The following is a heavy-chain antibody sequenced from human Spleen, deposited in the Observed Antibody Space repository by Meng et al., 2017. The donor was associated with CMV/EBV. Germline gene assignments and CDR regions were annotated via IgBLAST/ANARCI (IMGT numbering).Heavy chain of an antibody. V-gene: IGHV4-30-4*08. CDR3: ARVRAISSGWYGLVDY. Sequence: QGPLQEPGPGLVTPSQTLSLTCTVSGGSISSGDYYWSWIRQPPGKGLEWIGYIYYSGSTYYNPSLKSRVTISVDTSKNQFSLKLSSVTAADTAVYYCARVRAISSGWYGLVDYWGQGTLVTVSS. CDR1: GGSISSGDYY. CDR2: IYYSGST. J-gene: IGHJ4*02. D-gene: IGHD6-19*01.